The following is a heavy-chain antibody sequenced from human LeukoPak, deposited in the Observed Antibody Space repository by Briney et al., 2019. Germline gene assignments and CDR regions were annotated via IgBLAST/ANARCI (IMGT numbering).Heavy chain of an antibody. CDR1: GFTFTSSA. CDR2: IVVGSGNT. V-gene: IGHV1-58*01. J-gene: IGHJ4*02. CDR3: ATWLYYYDSSGYIDY. Sequence: GASVKVSCKASGFTFTSSAVQWVRQARGQRLEWIGWIVVGSGNTNYAQKFQERVTITRDMSTSTAYMELSSLRSEDTAVYYCATWLYYYDSSGYIDYWGQGTLVTVSS. D-gene: IGHD3-22*01.